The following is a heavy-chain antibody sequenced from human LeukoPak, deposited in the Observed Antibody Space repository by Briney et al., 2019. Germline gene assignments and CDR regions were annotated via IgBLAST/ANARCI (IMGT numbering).Heavy chain of an antibody. D-gene: IGHD6-19*01. CDR1: GFTFSSYG. CDR3: AKALAVADSYFDY. J-gene: IGHJ4*02. Sequence: GGSLRLSCAASGFTFSSYGMHWVRQAPGKGLEWVAVIWYDGSNKYYADSVKGRFTISRDNSMNTLYLQMNSLRAEDTAVYYCAKALAVADSYFDYWGQGTLVTVSS. CDR2: IWYDGSNK. V-gene: IGHV3-33*06.